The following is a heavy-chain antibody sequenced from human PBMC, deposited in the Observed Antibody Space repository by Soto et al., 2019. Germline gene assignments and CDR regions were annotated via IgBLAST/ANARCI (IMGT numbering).Heavy chain of an antibody. CDR2: IYPGDSDT. D-gene: IGHD3-9*01. V-gene: IGHV5-51*01. CDR3: ARLELTGLDN. J-gene: IGHJ4*02. Sequence: GESLKSSCKGSGYTFATHCIAWVRQMPWKGLEWMGIIYPGDSDTRYSPSFQGQVTISADKSFSTAYLQWSSLKASDTAIYFCARLELTGLDNWGQGTLVTVSS. CDR1: GYTFATHC.